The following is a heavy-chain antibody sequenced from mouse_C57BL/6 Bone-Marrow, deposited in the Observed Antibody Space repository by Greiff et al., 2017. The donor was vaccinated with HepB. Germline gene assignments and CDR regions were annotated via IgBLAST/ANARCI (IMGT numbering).Heavy chain of an antibody. V-gene: IGHV5-4*01. CDR3: AREDYSNLAWFAY. Sequence: VQLQQSGGGLVKPGGSLKLSCAASGFTFSSYAMSWVRQTPEKRLEWVATISDGGSYTYYPDNVKGRFTISRDNAKNNLYLQMSHLKSEDTAMYDCAREDYSNLAWFAYWGQGTLVTVSA. D-gene: IGHD2-5*01. CDR2: ISDGGSYT. CDR1: GFTFSSYA. J-gene: IGHJ3*01.